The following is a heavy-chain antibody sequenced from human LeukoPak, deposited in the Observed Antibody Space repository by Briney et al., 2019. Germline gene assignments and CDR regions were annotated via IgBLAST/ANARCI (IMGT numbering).Heavy chain of an antibody. Sequence: GGSLRLSCAASGFTFSNAWMTWVRQAPGEGLEWVGRIKSRADGGTTDYAAPVKGRFTISRDNSKNTLYLQMNSLRAEDTAVYYCAKVSGYYPAGDYWGQGTLVTVSS. D-gene: IGHD3-22*01. CDR2: IKSRADGGTT. J-gene: IGHJ4*02. CDR3: AKVSGYYPAGDY. CDR1: GFTFSNAW. V-gene: IGHV3-15*01.